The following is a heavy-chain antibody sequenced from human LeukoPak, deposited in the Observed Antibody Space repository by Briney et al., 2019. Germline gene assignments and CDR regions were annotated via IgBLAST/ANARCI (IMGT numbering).Heavy chain of an antibody. CDR1: GFTFSSYA. V-gene: IGHV3-23*01. CDR3: ASGSGSYEGEIY. CDR2: ISGSGGST. J-gene: IGHJ4*02. D-gene: IGHD1-26*01. Sequence: GGSLRLSCAASGFTFSSYAMSWVRQAPGKGLEWVSAISGSGGSTYYADSVKGRFTISRDNSKNTLYLQMNSLRAEDTAVYYCASGSGSYEGEIYWGQGTLVTVSS.